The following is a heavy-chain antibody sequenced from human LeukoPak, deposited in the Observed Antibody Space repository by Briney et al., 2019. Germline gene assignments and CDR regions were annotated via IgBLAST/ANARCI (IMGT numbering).Heavy chain of an antibody. J-gene: IGHJ3*02. Sequence: GGALQISCEGSGYRFTSYWIGWGRQVPGKGLEWMGIIYPGDSDTRYSPSFQGQVTISADKSISTAYLQWSSLKASDTAIYYCARPSGGDYDNAFDIWGQGTMVTVSS. CDR1: GYRFTSYW. CDR2: IYPGDSDT. D-gene: IGHD2-21*02. CDR3: ARPSGGDYDNAFDI. V-gene: IGHV5-51*01.